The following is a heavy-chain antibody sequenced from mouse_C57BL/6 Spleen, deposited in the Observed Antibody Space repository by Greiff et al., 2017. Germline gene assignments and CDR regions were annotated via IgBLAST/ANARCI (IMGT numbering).Heavy chain of an antibody. J-gene: IGHJ3*01. CDR1: GFTFSSYG. Sequence: EVKLVESGGDLVKPGGSLKLSCAASGFTFSSYGMSLVRQTPDKRLEWVATISSGGSYTYYPDSVKGRFTISRDNAKNTLYLQMSSLKSEDTAMYYCARRSGDYDGWFAYWGQGTLVTVSA. CDR2: ISSGGSYT. CDR3: ARRSGDYDGWFAY. V-gene: IGHV5-6*02. D-gene: IGHD2-4*01.